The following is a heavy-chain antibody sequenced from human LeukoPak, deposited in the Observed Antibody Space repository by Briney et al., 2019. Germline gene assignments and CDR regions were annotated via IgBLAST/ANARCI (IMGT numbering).Heavy chain of an antibody. CDR1: GFTVSSYY. D-gene: IGHD3-22*01. J-gene: IGHJ3*02. CDR3: ARGQNYYDSSGYYSI. Sequence: GGSLRLSCAASGFTVSSYYMTWVRQASGKGLEWVSIIYAGGYTNYADSVKGRFTISRDNSKNTLYLQMNSLRAEDTAVYYCARGQNYYDSSGYYSIWGQGTMVTVSS. CDR2: IYAGGYT. V-gene: IGHV3-53*01.